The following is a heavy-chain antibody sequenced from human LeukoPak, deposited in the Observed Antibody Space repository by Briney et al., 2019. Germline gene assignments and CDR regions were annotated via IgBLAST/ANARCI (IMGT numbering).Heavy chain of an antibody. CDR3: ARIRVGVTGGLYYYYYMGV. J-gene: IGHJ6*03. CDR1: GFTFSSYA. Sequence: GGSLRLSCAASGFTFSSYAMSWVRQAPGKGLEWVSAISGSGGSTYYADSVKGRFTISRDNSKNTLYLQMNSLRAEDTAVYYCARIRVGVTGGLYYYYYMGVWGKGTTVTVSS. D-gene: IGHD1-26*01. CDR2: ISGSGGST. V-gene: IGHV3-23*01.